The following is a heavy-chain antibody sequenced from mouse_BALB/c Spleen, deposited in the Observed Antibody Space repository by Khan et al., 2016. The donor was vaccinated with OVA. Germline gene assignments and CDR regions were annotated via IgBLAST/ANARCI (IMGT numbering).Heavy chain of an antibody. V-gene: IGHV3-2*02. CDR2: ISYSGST. Sequence: VQLVESGPGLLKPSQSLSLTCTVTGFSITSDYVWNWIRQFPGNKLELMAFISYSGSTTYSPSLRSRFSITRDTSKNQFFLQLNSVTTDDTTTYYCRSGGLLRRYPDYCDYWGQGTTLTVSS. CDR1: GFSITSDYV. CDR3: RSGGLLRRYPDYCDY. D-gene: IGHD1-1*01. J-gene: IGHJ2*01.